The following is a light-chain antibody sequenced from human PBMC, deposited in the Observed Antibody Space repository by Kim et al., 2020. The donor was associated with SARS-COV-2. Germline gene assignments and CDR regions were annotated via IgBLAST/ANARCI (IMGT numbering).Light chain of an antibody. V-gene: IGLV6-57*01. CDR3: QSDDILNHV. CDR2: EDG. CDR1: SGNIASNY. Sequence: GKTVTISCYRTSGNIASNYVHWYQQRPGRSPTVVIYEDGRRPSGIPDRFSGSIDSSSNSAYLTISGLENEDDADYFCQSDDILNHVFGGGTQLTVL. J-gene: IGLJ2*01.